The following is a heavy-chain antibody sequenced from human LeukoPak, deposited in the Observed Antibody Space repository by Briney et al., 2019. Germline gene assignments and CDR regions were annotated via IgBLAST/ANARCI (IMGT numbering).Heavy chain of an antibody. V-gene: IGHV5-51*01. J-gene: IGHJ4*02. CDR2: IYPRDSDT. CDR1: GYTFTTYW. Sequence: RLGESLKISCKGSGYTFTTYWIAWVRQMPGKGLEWMGIIYPRDSDTRYSPSFQGQVTISADKSINTAYLQWSSLKASDTAMYYCARKYSVDTAMVDLDYWGQGTLVTVSS. CDR3: ARKYSVDTAMVDLDY. D-gene: IGHD5-18*01.